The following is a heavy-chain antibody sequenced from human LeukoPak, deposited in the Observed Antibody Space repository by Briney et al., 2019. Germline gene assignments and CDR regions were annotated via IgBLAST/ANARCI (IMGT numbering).Heavy chain of an antibody. Sequence: GGSLRLSCAASGFTFSSYAMSWVRQAPGKGLEWVSAISGSGGSTYYADSVKGRFTISRDNSKNTLYLQMNSLRAEDTAVYYCARGGVRGVIYYYYYMDVWGKGTTVTVSS. J-gene: IGHJ6*03. V-gene: IGHV3-23*01. CDR3: ARGGVRGVIYYYYYMDV. CDR1: GFTFSSYA. D-gene: IGHD3-10*01. CDR2: ISGSGGST.